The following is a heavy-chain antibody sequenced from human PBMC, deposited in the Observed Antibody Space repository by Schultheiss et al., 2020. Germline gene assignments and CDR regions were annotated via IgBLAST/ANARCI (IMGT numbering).Heavy chain of an antibody. D-gene: IGHD6-19*01. J-gene: IGHJ5*02. CDR1: GGSFSGYY. V-gene: IGHV4-34*01. CDR2: INHSGST. CDR3: ARGYRGWQNWFDP. Sequence: SQTLSLTWAVYGGSFSGYYWSWIRQPPGKGLEWIGEINHSGSTNYNPSLKSRVTISVDTSKNQFSLKLSSVTAADTAVYYCARGYRGWQNWFDPWGQGTL.